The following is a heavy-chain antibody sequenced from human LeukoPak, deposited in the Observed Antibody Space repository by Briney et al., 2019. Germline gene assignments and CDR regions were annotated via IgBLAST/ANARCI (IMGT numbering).Heavy chain of an antibody. CDR1: GYTFTAYY. CDR3: ARGAPSLSSTSWFDP. Sequence: ASVKVSCKASGYTFTAYYMHWVRQAPGQGLEWMGWINPNSGGTNYAQKFQGRVTMTRDTSISTAHMELSRLRSDDTAVYYCARGAPSLSSTSWFDPWGQGTMVTVSS. V-gene: IGHV1-2*02. CDR2: INPNSGGT. J-gene: IGHJ5*02. D-gene: IGHD2-2*01.